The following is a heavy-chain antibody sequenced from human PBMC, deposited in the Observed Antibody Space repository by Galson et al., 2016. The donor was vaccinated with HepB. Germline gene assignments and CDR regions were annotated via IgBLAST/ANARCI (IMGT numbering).Heavy chain of an antibody. CDR3: ARGHLVVPFSFYFDY. CDR2: TYHTSNLYS. V-gene: IGHV6-1*01. Sequence: CAISGDSVSSKSAAWNWIRHSPSGGLDRVGRTYHTSNLYSDYAVSVKGRMTINTDTSKNQFSLQLNSVTPEDTAVYYCARGHLVVPFSFYFDYWGQGSLVTVSA. D-gene: IGHD2-15*01. CDR1: GDSVSSKSAA. J-gene: IGHJ4*02.